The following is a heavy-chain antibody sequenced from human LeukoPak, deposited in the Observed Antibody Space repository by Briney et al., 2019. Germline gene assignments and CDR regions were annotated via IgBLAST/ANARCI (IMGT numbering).Heavy chain of an antibody. CDR3: ATGGRELLFAGDHV. V-gene: IGHV3-NL1*01. D-gene: IGHD3-10*01. J-gene: IGHJ4*02. CDR1: GFTFSSYG. CDR2: IYSGGST. Sequence: PGRSLRLSCAASGFTFSSYGMHWVRQAPGKGLEWVSVIYSGGSTYYADSVKGRFTISRDNSKNTLYLQMNSLRAEDTAVYYCATGGRELLFAGDHVWGQGALVTVSS.